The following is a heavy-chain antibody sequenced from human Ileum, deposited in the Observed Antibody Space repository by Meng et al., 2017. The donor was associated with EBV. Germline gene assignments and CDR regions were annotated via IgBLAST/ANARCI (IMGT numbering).Heavy chain of an antibody. V-gene: IGHV3-23*04. CDR1: GFTFNNYA. Sequence: VQLVDSGGNLVQPGGSLRLSCVASGFTFNNYAMSWVRQAPGKELEWVSGIGGTDDKTYYADSVKGQFTISRDNPKNTLFLQMDGLRAEDTAVYFCAKDLRGYGGTYFDCWGQGTLVTVSS. CDR2: IGGTDDKT. CDR3: AKDLRGYGGTYFDC. J-gene: IGHJ4*02. D-gene: IGHD5-12*01.